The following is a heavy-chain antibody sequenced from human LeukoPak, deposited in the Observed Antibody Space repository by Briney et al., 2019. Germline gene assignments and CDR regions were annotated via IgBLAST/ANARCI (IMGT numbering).Heavy chain of an antibody. D-gene: IGHD1-26*01. J-gene: IGHJ4*02. CDR3: TTGESMVGTTIHIRWAD. CDR2: IKSKTAGGTI. CDR1: GFTFSNAW. Sequence: PGGSLRLSCAAPGFTFSNAWMTLVRQAPGKGLEWVGRIKSKTAGGTIDYAAPVKGRFTISRDDSKNTLYLQMNSLKTEDTAVYYCTTGESMVGTTIHIRWADWGQGTLVTVSS. V-gene: IGHV3-15*01.